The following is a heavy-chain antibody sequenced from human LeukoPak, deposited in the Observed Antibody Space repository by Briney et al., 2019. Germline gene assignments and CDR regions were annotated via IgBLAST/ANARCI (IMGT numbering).Heavy chain of an antibody. CDR1: GYSISSGYY. Sequence: SETLSPTCAVSGYSISSGYYWGWIRQPPGKGLEWIGSIYHSGSTYYNPSLKSRVTISVDTSKNQFSLKLSSVTAADTAVYYCASLQVPAAIGIDYWGRGTLVTVSS. V-gene: IGHV4-38-2*01. J-gene: IGHJ4*02. CDR3: ASLQVPAAIGIDY. CDR2: IYHSGST. D-gene: IGHD2-2*01.